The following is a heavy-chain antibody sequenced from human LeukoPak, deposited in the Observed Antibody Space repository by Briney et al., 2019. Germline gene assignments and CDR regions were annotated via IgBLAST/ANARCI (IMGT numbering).Heavy chain of an antibody. CDR3: AKDQDRTYDAFDI. CDR1: GFTFSSYG. CDR2: ISGSGGRT. J-gene: IGHJ3*02. Sequence: PGGTLRLSCGASGFTFSSYGMSWVRQAPGKGLEWVSAISGSGGRTQYADSVKGRFAISRDNSKNTLYLQMNSLRAEDTAVYYCAKDQDRTYDAFDIWGQGTMVTVSS. D-gene: IGHD1-14*01. V-gene: IGHV3-23*01.